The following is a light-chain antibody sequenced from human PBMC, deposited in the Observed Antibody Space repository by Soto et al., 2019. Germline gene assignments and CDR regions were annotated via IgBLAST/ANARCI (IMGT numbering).Light chain of an antibody. CDR3: QQFGSSSYT. Sequence: EIVVTQSPGALSLSPGERATLSCRASQSVCNSYLAWYQQKPGQAPRLLIYAASSRATGIPDRFSGSGSGTDFTLTISRLEPEDFAVYYCQQFGSSSYTFGQGTKLEIK. J-gene: IGKJ2*01. CDR1: QSVCNSY. CDR2: AAS. V-gene: IGKV3-20*01.